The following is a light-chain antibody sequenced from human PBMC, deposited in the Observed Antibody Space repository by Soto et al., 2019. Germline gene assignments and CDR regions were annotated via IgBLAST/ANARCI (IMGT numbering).Light chain of an antibody. CDR2: GNG. Sequence: VLTQQHSVSGSPGQGVTISCTGSSSNIGAGHDVHWYQQLPGTAPKLLIYGNGNRPSGVPDRFSGSKSGTSASLAIAGLQADDEADYYCQSYDSSLSGSEVFGTGTKVTVL. V-gene: IGLV1-40*01. CDR3: QSYDSSLSGSEV. J-gene: IGLJ1*01. CDR1: SSNIGAGHD.